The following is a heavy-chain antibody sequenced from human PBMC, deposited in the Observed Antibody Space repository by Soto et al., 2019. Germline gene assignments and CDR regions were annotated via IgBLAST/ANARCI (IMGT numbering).Heavy chain of an antibody. Sequence: QVQLQESGPGLVKPSETLSLTCTVSGGSISSYYWSWIRQPPGKGLEWIGYIYYSGRTNYNPSLTSRVTITVDTSKNQISLKLSSVTDADTAVYYCARSWGFDLYYWGQGTLVTVSS. CDR3: ARSWGFDLYY. CDR1: GGSISSYY. J-gene: IGHJ4*02. V-gene: IGHV4-59*01. D-gene: IGHD3-10*01. CDR2: IYYSGRT.